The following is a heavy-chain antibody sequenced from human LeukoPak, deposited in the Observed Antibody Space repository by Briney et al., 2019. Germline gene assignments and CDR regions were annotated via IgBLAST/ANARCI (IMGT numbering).Heavy chain of an antibody. CDR3: AIGYSSGCFDY. V-gene: IGHV4-34*01. CDR2: INHSGST. J-gene: IGHJ4*02. D-gene: IGHD6-19*01. CDR1: GGSFSGYY. Sequence: SETLSLTCAVYGGSFSGYYWSWIRQPPGKGLEWIGEINHSGSTNYNPSLKSRVTISVDTSKNQFSLKLSSVTAADTAVYYCAIGYSSGCFDYWGQGTLVIVSS.